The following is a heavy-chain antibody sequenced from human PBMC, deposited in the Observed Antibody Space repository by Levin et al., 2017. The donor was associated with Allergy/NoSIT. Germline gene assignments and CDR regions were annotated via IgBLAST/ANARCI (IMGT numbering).Heavy chain of an antibody. CDR3: VRAGTRGVTAWFDP. J-gene: IGHJ5*02. V-gene: IGHV4-30-2*01. CDR1: GGSISSGGYS. CDR2: IDHRGRS. D-gene: IGHD3-10*01. Sequence: MSSETLSLTCAVSGGSISSGGYSWSWIRQPPGKGLEWIGDIDHRGRSTYSPSLKSRVTMSVDTSKNQFYLNLSSVTAADTAVYFCVRAGTRGVTAWFDPWGQGTLVTVSS.